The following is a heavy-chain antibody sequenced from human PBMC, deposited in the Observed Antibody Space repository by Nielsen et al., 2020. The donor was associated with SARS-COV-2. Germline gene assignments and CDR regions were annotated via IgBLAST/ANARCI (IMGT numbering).Heavy chain of an antibody. J-gene: IGHJ4*02. V-gene: IGHV3-53*01. CDR2: IYSGGST. CDR1: TASSNY. D-gene: IGHD2-15*01. CDR3: TRGFYSQSDC. Sequence: GESLKISCAVTASSNYMSWVRQAPGKGLEWVSIIYSGGSTYYADSVKGRFTMSRDNGKNSLYLQMNTLRSEDTALYYCTRGFYSQSDCWGQGTLVTVSS.